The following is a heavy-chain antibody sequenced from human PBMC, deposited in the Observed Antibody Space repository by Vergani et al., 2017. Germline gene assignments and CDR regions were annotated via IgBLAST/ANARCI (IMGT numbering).Heavy chain of an antibody. D-gene: IGHD2-15*01. V-gene: IGHV3-30*19. CDR1: GFTFSSYG. J-gene: IGHJ6*03. CDR2: ISYDGSNK. CDR3: ARERDIVAHPMDV. Sequence: QVQLVESGGGVVQPGRSLRLSCAASGFTFSSYGMHWVRQAPGKGLEWVAVISYDGSNKYYADSVKGRFTISRDNSKNTLYLQMNSLRAEDTAVYYCARERDIVAHPMDVWGKGTTVTVSS.